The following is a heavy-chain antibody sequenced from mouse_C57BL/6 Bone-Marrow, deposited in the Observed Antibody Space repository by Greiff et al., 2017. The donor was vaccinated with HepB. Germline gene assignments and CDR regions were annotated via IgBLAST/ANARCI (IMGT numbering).Heavy chain of an antibody. V-gene: IGHV1-81*01. CDR1: GYTFTSYG. CDR3: ARLGYYGRFAY. J-gene: IGHJ3*01. Sequence: VHLVESGAELARPGASVKLSCKASGYTFTSYGISWVKQRPGQGREWIGEIYPRSGNTYYNEKFKGKATLTADKSSSTAYMELRSLTSEDSAVFFCARLGYYGRFAYWGQGTLVTVSA. D-gene: IGHD1-1*01. CDR2: IYPRSGNT.